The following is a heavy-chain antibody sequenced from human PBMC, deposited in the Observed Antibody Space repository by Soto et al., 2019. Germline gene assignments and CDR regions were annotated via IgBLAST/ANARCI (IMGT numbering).Heavy chain of an antibody. CDR3: ARAAPEADDYYGMDV. Sequence: QVQLQQWGAGLLKPSETLSLTCAVYGGPFSGYYWSWIRQPPGKGLEWIGEINHSGSTNYNPSLKSRVTISVDTSKNQFSLKLSSVTAADTAVYYCARAAPEADDYYGMDVWGQGTTVTVSS. D-gene: IGHD6-19*01. V-gene: IGHV4-34*01. J-gene: IGHJ6*02. CDR2: INHSGST. CDR1: GGPFSGYY.